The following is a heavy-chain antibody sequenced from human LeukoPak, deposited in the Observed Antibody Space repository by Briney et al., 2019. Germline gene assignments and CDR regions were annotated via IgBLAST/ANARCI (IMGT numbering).Heavy chain of an antibody. Sequence: GSLRLFCSTSGITFTKHGINWVRQAPGQGVEWVAALWYDGSKTSYTDSVKGRFTVSRDISKNTVYLQMNGLKAEDTAVYYCARDDCSTTPCYAYWGQGTLVTVSS. CDR3: ARDDCSTTPCYAY. J-gene: IGHJ4*02. D-gene: IGHD2-2*01. CDR1: GITFTKHG. V-gene: IGHV3-33*01. CDR2: LWYDGSKT.